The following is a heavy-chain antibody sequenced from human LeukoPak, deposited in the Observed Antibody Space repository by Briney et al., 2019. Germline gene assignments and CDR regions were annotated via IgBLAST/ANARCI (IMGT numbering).Heavy chain of an antibody. J-gene: IGHJ5*02. CDR1: GFTVSSNY. CDR2: IYSGGST. CDR3: ARGGDSSGWYNWFDP. Sequence: GGSLRLSCAASGFTVSSNYMSWARQAPGKGLEWVSVIYSGGSTYYADSVKGRFTISRDNSKNTLYLQMNSLRAEDTAVYYCARGGDSSGWYNWFDPWGQGTLVTVSS. V-gene: IGHV3-53*01. D-gene: IGHD6-19*01.